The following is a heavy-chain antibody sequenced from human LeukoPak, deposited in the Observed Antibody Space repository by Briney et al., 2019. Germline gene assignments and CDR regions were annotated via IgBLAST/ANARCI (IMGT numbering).Heavy chain of an antibody. Sequence: ASVKVSCKASGYTFTGYYMHWVRQAPGQGLEWMGRINPNSGGTNYAQKFQGRVTMTRDTSFSTAYMELSRLGSDDTAVYYCARDQRIAAAGTGVVYYYYYGMDVWGQGTTVTVSS. D-gene: IGHD6-13*01. CDR2: INPNSGGT. CDR3: ARDQRIAAAGTGVVYYYYYGMDV. CDR1: GYTFTGYY. J-gene: IGHJ6*02. V-gene: IGHV1-2*06.